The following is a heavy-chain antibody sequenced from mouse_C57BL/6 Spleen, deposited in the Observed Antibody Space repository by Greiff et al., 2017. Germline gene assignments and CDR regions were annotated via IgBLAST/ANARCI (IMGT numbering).Heavy chain of an antibody. CDR2: INPSTGGT. CDR1: GYSFTGYY. CDR3: ARYYGSSYGYFGG. J-gene: IGHJ1*03. V-gene: IGHV1-42*01. D-gene: IGHD1-1*01. Sequence: EVKLVESGPELVKPGASVKISCKASGYSFTGYYMNWVKQSPEKSLEWIGEINPSTGGTTYNQKFKAKATLTVDKSSSTAYMQLKSLTSEDSAVYYCARYYGSSYGYFGGWGTGPTVTVSS.